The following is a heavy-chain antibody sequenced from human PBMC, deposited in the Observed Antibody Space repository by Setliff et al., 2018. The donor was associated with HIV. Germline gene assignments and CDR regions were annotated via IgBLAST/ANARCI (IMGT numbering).Heavy chain of an antibody. V-gene: IGHV1-2*02. CDR2: INPNSGGT. CDR3: AREIFPQGIVVVFDAFDI. D-gene: IGHD3-22*01. CDR1: GYTFTGYY. Sequence: ASVKVSCQASGYTFTGYYMHWVRQAPGQGLEWMGWINPNSGGTNYAQKFQGRVTMTRDTSISTAYMELSRLRSDDTAVYYCAREIFPQGIVVVFDAFDIWGQGTMVTVSS. J-gene: IGHJ3*02.